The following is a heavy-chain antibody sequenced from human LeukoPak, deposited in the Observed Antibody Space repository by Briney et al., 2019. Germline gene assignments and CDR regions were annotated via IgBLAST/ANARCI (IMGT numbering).Heavy chain of an antibody. CDR3: ATEGGDYVPPFDY. CDR1: GFTFSDYY. CDR2: ISSIGSTI. V-gene: IGHV3-11*01. J-gene: IGHJ4*02. Sequence: PGGSLTLTCAASGFTFSDYYMSWSRQAPGKGLECVSYISSIGSTIYYADSVNGRFTISRDNAKNSLYLQMNSLRAEDTAVYYCATEGGDYVPPFDYWGQGAPVSVSS. D-gene: IGHD4-17*01.